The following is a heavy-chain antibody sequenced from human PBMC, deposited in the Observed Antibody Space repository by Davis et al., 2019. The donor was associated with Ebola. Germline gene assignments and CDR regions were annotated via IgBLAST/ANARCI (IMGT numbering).Heavy chain of an antibody. CDR1: GGSITTHF. D-gene: IGHD2-21*02. V-gene: IGHV4-59*11. J-gene: IGHJ3*02. Sequence: PSETLLTCSVSGGSITTHFWSWIRQPPGKGLEWIGFMHHGGGANSNPSLKSRVSISIDTSANQVSLKLTSVTAADTAIYYCARDTRPCGDDCYDDTFDMWGPGTLVTVSS. CDR3: ARDTRPCGDDCYDDTFDM. CDR2: MHHGGGA.